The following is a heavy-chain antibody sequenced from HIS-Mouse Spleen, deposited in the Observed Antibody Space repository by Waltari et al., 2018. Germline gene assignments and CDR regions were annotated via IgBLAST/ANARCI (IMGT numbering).Heavy chain of an antibody. J-gene: IGHJ4*02. CDR3: ARRRSDFDY. Sequence: EVQLVESGGGLVQPGGPLRLCCAASVFTFIRDWRGGVRQAAGKGLEWVANIKQDGSEKYYVDSVKGRFTISRDNAKNSLYLQMNSLRAEDTAVYYCARRRSDFDYWGQGTLVTVSS. V-gene: IGHV3-7*01. CDR1: VFTFIRDW. CDR2: IKQDGSEK.